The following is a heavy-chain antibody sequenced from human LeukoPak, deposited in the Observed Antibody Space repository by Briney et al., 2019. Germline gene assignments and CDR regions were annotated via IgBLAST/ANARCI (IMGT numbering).Heavy chain of an antibody. V-gene: IGHV4-39*01. Sequence: PSETLSLTCSVSGGSISSSFYYWGWIRQPPGKGLEWIGTIYYSGTTYQNPSLRSRVTISVDTSKNQFSLKLTSVTAADTAVYFCARGSGTFYYDSSGYLNYFDPWGQGTLVAVSS. J-gene: IGHJ5*02. CDR2: IYYSGTT. CDR3: ARGSGTFYYDSSGYLNYFDP. D-gene: IGHD3-22*01. CDR1: GGSISSSFYY.